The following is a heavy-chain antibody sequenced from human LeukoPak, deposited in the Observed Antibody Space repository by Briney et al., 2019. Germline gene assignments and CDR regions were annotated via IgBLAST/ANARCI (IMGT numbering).Heavy chain of an antibody. CDR2: IYHSGST. CDR1: GGSITSSFF. D-gene: IGHD2-15*01. CDR3: ARDLSYCSGGSCYYYYMDV. J-gene: IGHJ6*03. Sequence: SETLSLTCTVSGGSITSSFFWTWIRQPPGKGLEWIGGIYHSGSTYYNPSLKSRVTISVDTSKNQFSLKLSSVTAADTAVYYCARDLSYCSGGSCYYYYMDVWGKGTTVTVSS. V-gene: IGHV4-38-2*02.